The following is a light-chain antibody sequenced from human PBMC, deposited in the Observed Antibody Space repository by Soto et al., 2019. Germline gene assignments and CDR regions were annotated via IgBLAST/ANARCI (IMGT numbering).Light chain of an antibody. V-gene: IGKV3-20*01. J-gene: IGKJ2*01. Sequence: LTQSPGTLSFSPGESAILSCRASQSVNSNYLAWYQQKPGQAPRLLIYGASSRATGVPNRFSGSGSGTDFTLTISSLEPEDFAVYYCHQYGLSPRHPFGQGTKVDIK. CDR1: QSVNSNY. CDR3: HQYGLSPRHP. CDR2: GAS.